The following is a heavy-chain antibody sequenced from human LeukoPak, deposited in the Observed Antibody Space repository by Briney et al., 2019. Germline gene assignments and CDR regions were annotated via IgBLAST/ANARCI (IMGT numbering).Heavy chain of an antibody. V-gene: IGHV3-23*01. J-gene: IGHJ4*02. CDR3: AKDYDFWSGYYFDY. D-gene: IGHD3-3*01. CDR1: GFSFNSYA. CDR2: ISGSGGST. Sequence: PGGSLRLSCAASGFSFNSYAMSWVRQAPGKGLEWVSAISGSGGSTYYADSVKGRFTISRDNSKNTLYLQMNSLRAEDTAVYYCAKDYDFWSGYYFDYWGQGTLVTVSS.